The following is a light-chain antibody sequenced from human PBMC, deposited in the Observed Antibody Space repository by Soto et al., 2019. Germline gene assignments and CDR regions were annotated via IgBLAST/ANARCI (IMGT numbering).Light chain of an antibody. CDR3: QQYSNSPQT. Sequence: EILLTQSPGTLSLSPGERATLSCRASQSVSSGYLAWYQQKPGQDPSLLIYGASSRATGIPDRFSGSGSGTDFTLTISRLEPEDFAVYYCQQYSNSPQTFGQGTKVDI. CDR2: GAS. J-gene: IGKJ1*01. CDR1: QSVSSGY. V-gene: IGKV3-20*01.